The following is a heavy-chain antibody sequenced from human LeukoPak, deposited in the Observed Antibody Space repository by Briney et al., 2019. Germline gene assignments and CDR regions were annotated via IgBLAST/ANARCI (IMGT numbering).Heavy chain of an antibody. D-gene: IGHD4-17*01. CDR1: GFTFSSYA. CDR3: ASQDYGDYVPDY. J-gene: IGHJ4*02. Sequence: GGSLRLSCAASGFTFSSYAMHWVRQAPGKGLEWVAVISYDGSNKYYADSVKGRFTISRDNSKNTLYLQMNSLRAEDTAVYYCASQDYGDYVPDYWGRGTLVTVSS. CDR2: ISYDGSNK. V-gene: IGHV3-30-3*01.